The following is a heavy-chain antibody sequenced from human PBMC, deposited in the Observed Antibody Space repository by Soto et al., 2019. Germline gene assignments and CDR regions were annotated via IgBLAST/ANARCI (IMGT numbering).Heavy chain of an antibody. V-gene: IGHV1-18*01. CDR1: GYTFTSYG. Sequence: QVHLVQSGAEVKKPGASVKVSCKASGYTFTSYGITWVRQAPGQGLEWMGWISAHNGNTDYAQKLQGRVIVTRDTSKSTAYMELRRLRSDDTAVYYCARGRYGDYWGQGALVTVSS. CDR3: ARGRYGDY. J-gene: IGHJ4*02. CDR2: ISAHNGNT. D-gene: IGHD1-1*01.